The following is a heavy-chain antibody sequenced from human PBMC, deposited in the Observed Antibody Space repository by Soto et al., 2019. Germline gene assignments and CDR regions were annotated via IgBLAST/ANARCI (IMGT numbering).Heavy chain of an antibody. CDR3: ARPSGSYYYYYGMDV. CDR1: GFTFSSYW. Sequence: GGSLRLSCAASGFTFSSYWMHWVRQAPGKGLVWVSRINSDGSSTSYADSVKGRFTISRDNAKNTLYLQMNSLRAEDTAVYYCARPSGSYYYYYGMDVWGQGTTVTVSS. D-gene: IGHD1-26*01. V-gene: IGHV3-74*01. CDR2: INSDGSST. J-gene: IGHJ6*02.